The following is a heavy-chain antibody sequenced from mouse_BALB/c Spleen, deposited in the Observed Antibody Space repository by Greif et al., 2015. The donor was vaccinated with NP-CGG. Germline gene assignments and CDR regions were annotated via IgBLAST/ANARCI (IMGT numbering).Heavy chain of an antibody. CDR2: IWAGGST. CDR1: GFSFTSYG. CDR3: ARDRAFYAMDY. V-gene: IGHV2-9*02. J-gene: IGHJ4*01. Sequence: VKLVESGPGLVAPSQSLSITCTVSGFSFTSYGVHWVRQPPGKGLEWLGVIWAGGSTNYNSALMSRLSISKDNSKSQVFLKMNSLQTDDTAMYYWARDRAFYAMDYWGQGTSVTVSS. D-gene: IGHD3-1*01.